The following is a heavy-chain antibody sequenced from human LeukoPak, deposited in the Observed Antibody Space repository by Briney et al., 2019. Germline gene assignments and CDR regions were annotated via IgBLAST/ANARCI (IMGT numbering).Heavy chain of an antibody. V-gene: IGHV3-23*01. J-gene: IGHJ4*02. D-gene: IGHD2-2*01. Sequence: GGSLRLSCAASGFIFSSYVMNWVRQAPGKGLEWVSGISGNGKSTYYADSVKGRFTISRDNSKNTLYLQMNSLRDEDTAVYYCARDRGRSISCPDYWGRGTLVTVSS. CDR1: GFIFSSYV. CDR2: ISGNGKST. CDR3: ARDRGRSISCPDY.